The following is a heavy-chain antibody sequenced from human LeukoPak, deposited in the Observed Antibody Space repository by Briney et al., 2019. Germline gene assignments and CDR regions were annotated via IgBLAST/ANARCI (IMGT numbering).Heavy chain of an antibody. Sequence: TGGSLILSCAASGFTVSSNYVGWVRQAPGKGLEWVSVIYRDGSTYYADSVKGRFTISRDNSKNTLYLQMNNLRVEDTAVYYCARVMTAITNWFDPWGQGTLVTVSS. V-gene: IGHV3-66*01. CDR1: GFTVSSNY. CDR3: ARVMTAITNWFDP. D-gene: IGHD2-21*02. CDR2: IYRDGST. J-gene: IGHJ5*02.